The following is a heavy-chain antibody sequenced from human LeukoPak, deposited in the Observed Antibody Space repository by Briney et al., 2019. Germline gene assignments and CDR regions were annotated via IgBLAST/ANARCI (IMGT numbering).Heavy chain of an antibody. J-gene: IGHJ6*02. D-gene: IGHD3-10*01. CDR2: ISAYNGNT. Sequence: GASVKVSCKASGYTFTSYGISWVRQAPGQGLEWMGWISAYNGNTNYAQKLQGRVTITADKSTSTAYMELSSLRSEDTAVYYCARDLGYYGSGSYFRTGMDVWGQGTTVTVSS. CDR1: GYTFTSYG. CDR3: ARDLGYYGSGSYFRTGMDV. V-gene: IGHV1-18*01.